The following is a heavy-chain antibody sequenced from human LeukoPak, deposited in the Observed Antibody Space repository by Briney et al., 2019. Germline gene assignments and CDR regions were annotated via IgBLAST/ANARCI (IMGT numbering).Heavy chain of an antibody. CDR3: ATSQPYDSSGYYQNY. CDR2: INHSGST. CDR1: GGSISSYY. Sequence: SETLSLTCTVSGGSISSYYWSWIRQPPGKGLEWIGEINHSGSTNYNPSLKSRVTISVDTSKNQFSLKLSSVTAADTAVYYCATSQPYDSSGYYQNYWGQGTLVTVSS. D-gene: IGHD3-22*01. V-gene: IGHV4-34*01. J-gene: IGHJ4*02.